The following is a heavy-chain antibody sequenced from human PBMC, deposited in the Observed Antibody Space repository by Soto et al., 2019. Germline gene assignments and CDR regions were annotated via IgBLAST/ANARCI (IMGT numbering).Heavy chain of an antibody. CDR3: ATQWGYSYDVFDY. V-gene: IGHV4-39*01. CDR2: IYYSGST. Sequence: SETLSLTXTVSGGSISSSSYYWGWIRQPPGKGLEWIGSIYYSGSTYYNPSLKSRVTISVDTSKNQFSLKLSSVTAADTAVYYCATQWGYSYDVFDYWGQGTLVTVSS. CDR1: GGSISSSSYY. D-gene: IGHD5-18*01. J-gene: IGHJ4*02.